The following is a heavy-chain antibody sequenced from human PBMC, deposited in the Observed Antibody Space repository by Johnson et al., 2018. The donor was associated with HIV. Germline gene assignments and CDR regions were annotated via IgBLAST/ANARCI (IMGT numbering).Heavy chain of an antibody. J-gene: IGHJ3*02. CDR2: ISYYGSNK. Sequence: VHLVESGGGVVQPGRSLRLSCAASGFTFSSYAMHWVRQAPGKGLEWVAVISYYGSNKYYADSVKGRFTISRDNSKNTLYLQLNSLRLDDTAVYFCARSTGAFDIWGQGTMVTVSS. V-gene: IGHV3-30-3*01. CDR3: ARSTGAFDI. CDR1: GFTFSSYA. D-gene: IGHD4-17*01.